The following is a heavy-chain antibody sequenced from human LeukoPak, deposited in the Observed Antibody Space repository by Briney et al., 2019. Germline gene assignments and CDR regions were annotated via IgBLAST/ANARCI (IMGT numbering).Heavy chain of an antibody. Sequence: GGSLRLSCAASGFTFSSYGMHWVRQAPGKGLEWVAFIRYDGSNKYYADSVKGGFTISRDNSKNTLYLQMNSLRAEDTAVYYCAKSICGGDCSDHDAFDIWGQGTMVTVSS. CDR1: GFTFSSYG. V-gene: IGHV3-30*02. D-gene: IGHD2-21*02. CDR3: AKSICGGDCSDHDAFDI. CDR2: IRYDGSNK. J-gene: IGHJ3*02.